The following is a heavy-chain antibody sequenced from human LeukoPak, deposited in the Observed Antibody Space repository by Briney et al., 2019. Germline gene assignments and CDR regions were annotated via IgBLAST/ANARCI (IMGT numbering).Heavy chain of an antibody. CDR3: ARGSFGVDY. CDR2: MWYDGSKK. D-gene: IGHD3-10*01. Sequence: GGSLRLCYAASGFRFSNFGMHWVRQAPGKGLEWVATMWYDGSKKYYGDSVKGRFTISRDNSMDTLFLQMNSLRAEDTAVYHCARGSFGVDYWGQGTLVTVSS. V-gene: IGHV3-33*01. CDR1: GFRFSNFG. J-gene: IGHJ4*02.